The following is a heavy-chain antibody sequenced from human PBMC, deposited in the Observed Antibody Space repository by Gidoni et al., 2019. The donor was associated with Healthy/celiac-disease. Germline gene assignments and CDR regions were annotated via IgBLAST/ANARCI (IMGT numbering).Heavy chain of an antibody. CDR1: GFTFSRYA. D-gene: IGHD6-13*01. Sequence: QVQLVESGGGVVQPGRSRRLPCAASGFTFSRYAMHWVRQAPGKGLEWVAVISYDGSNKYYADSVKGRFTISRDNSKNTLYLQMNSLRAEDTAVYYCARDDRRQLGPGGYFDYWGQGTLVTVSS. J-gene: IGHJ4*02. V-gene: IGHV3-30*04. CDR3: ARDDRRQLGPGGYFDY. CDR2: ISYDGSNK.